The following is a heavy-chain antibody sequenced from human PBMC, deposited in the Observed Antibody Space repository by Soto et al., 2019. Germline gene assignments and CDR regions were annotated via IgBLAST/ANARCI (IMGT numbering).Heavy chain of an antibody. Sequence: QITLKESGPTLVKPTQTLTLTCTFSGFSLSTHGVGVGWVRQPAGKALEWLALIYWDDDKRYSASLNSRLTITKDTSKYQVVLTMTNMDPVYTATYYCAHAMLYCTGGSCSTWFDSWGQGTLVTVSS. CDR3: AHAMLYCTGGSCSTWFDS. CDR1: GFSLSTHGVG. CDR2: IYWDDDK. D-gene: IGHD2-15*01. V-gene: IGHV2-5*02. J-gene: IGHJ5*01.